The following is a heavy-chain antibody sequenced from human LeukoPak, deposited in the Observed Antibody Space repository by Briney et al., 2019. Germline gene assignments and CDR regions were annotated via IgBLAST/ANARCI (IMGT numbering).Heavy chain of an antibody. V-gene: IGHV3-23*01. CDR1: GFTFSSFA. CDR2: ISGSGGFT. D-gene: IGHD5-24*01. CDR3: AKSGYNRFDY. Sequence: GGSLRLSCAASGFTFSSFAMSWVRQAPGKGLEWVSAISGSGGFTYYADSVKGRFTISRDNSKNTLYLQMNSLRADNTAVYYCAKSGYNRFDYWGQGTLVTVSS. J-gene: IGHJ4*02.